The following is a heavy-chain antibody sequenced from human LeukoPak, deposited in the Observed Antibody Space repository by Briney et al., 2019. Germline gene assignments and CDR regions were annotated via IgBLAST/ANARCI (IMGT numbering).Heavy chain of an antibody. V-gene: IGHV4-61*02. J-gene: IGHJ3*02. Sequence: PSQTLSLTCTVSGDSINSGSYSWTWIRQPAGKGLEWIGRIHISGSTDYTPSLKSRVTISVDTSKNQFSLKLSSVTAADTAVYYCARADRSGYFGNVVAFDIWGQGTMVTVSS. CDR1: GDSINSGSYS. CDR3: ARADRSGYFGNVVAFDI. CDR2: IHISGST. D-gene: IGHD3-22*01.